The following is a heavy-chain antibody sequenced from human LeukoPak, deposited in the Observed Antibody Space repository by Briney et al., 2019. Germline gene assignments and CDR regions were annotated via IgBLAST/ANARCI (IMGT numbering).Heavy chain of an antibody. D-gene: IGHD2-2*01. CDR3: ARQGLLRSIVVVPAAPDY. CDR2: IYYSGST. Sequence: SETLSLTCTVSGGSICSSSYYWGWIRQPPGKGLEWIGSIYYSGSTYYNPSLKGRVTISVDTSKNQFSLKLSSVTAADTAVYYCARQGLLRSIVVVPAAPDYWGQGTLVTVSS. V-gene: IGHV4-39*01. CDR1: GGSICSSSYY. J-gene: IGHJ4*02.